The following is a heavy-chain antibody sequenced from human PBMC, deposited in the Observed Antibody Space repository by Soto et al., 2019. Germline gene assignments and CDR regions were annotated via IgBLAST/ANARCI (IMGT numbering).Heavy chain of an antibody. J-gene: IGHJ4*02. V-gene: IGHV4-34*01. D-gene: IGHD3-10*01. CDR1: GGSFSGYY. Sequence: SETLSLTXAVYGGSFSGYYWSWIRQPPGKGLEWIGEINHSGSTNYNPSLKSRVTISVDTSKNQFSLKLSSVTAADTAVYYCARGFGEFDYWGQGTLVTVSS. CDR3: ARGFGEFDY. CDR2: INHSGST.